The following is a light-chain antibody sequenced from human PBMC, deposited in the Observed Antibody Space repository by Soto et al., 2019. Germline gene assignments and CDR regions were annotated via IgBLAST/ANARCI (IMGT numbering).Light chain of an antibody. Sequence: QSALTQPRSVSGSPGQSVTISCTGTSSDVGDYNYASWYQQHPGKAPKLLIYAVNMRPSGVPDRFSGSKSGNTAPLTISGLQAEDEADYSCCSSAGSYTWVFGGGTKLTVL. CDR1: SSDVGDYNY. CDR2: AVN. J-gene: IGLJ3*02. CDR3: CSSAGSYTWV. V-gene: IGLV2-11*01.